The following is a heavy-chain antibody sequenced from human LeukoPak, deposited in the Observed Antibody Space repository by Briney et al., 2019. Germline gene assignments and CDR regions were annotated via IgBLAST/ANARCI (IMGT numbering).Heavy chain of an antibody. Sequence: PSETLSLTCAVSSYSISSGYYWGWIRQPPGKGLEWIGTFYHSGSTYYNPSLKSRVTISVDTSKNQFSLKLSSVTAADTAVYYCVVAVAGTGAFDIWGQGTMVTVSS. CDR1: SYSISSGYY. CDR2: FYHSGST. J-gene: IGHJ3*02. V-gene: IGHV4-38-2*01. CDR3: VVAVAGTGAFDI. D-gene: IGHD6-19*01.